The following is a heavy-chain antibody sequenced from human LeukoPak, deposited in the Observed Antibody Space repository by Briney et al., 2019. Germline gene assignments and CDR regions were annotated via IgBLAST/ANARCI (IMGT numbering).Heavy chain of an antibody. J-gene: IGHJ4*02. Sequence: SVKVSCKASGYPFSAHFLNWVRQAPGQGLEWMGNIDTTTGNPRYAQDFTGRFVFSLDTSVSTAYLQITSLKADDTAANYCVRGTPTPGMDYWGQGTQVTVSS. CDR2: IDTTTGNP. CDR3: VRGTPTPGMDY. CDR1: GYPFSAHF. V-gene: IGHV7-4-1*02. D-gene: IGHD3-10*01.